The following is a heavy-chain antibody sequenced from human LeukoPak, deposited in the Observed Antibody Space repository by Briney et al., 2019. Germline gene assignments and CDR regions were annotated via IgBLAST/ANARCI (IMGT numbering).Heavy chain of an antibody. Sequence: PGGSLRLSCAASGLTFDDHGMSWVRHAPGKGLQWVSAINWNGDSTSYADSVKGRFTISRDNAKNSLYLQMNSLRAEDTALYYCAREKVTTDNYYYMDVWGKGTTVTVSS. V-gene: IGHV3-20*04. D-gene: IGHD4-11*01. J-gene: IGHJ6*03. CDR3: AREKVTTDNYYYMDV. CDR2: INWNGDST. CDR1: GLTFDDHG.